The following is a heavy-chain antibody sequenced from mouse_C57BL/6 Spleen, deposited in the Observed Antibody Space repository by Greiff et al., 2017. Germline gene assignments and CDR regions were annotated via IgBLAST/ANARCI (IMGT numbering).Heavy chain of an antibody. Sequence: LVESGPELVKPGASVKLSCKASGYTFTSYDINWVKQRPGQGLEWIGWIYPRDGSTKYNEKFKGKATLTVDTSSSTAYMELHSLTSEDSAVYFCATPYYYGSSYFDYWGQGTTLTVSS. V-gene: IGHV1-85*01. D-gene: IGHD1-1*01. CDR2: IYPRDGST. CDR1: GYTFTSYD. J-gene: IGHJ2*01. CDR3: ATPYYYGSSYFDY.